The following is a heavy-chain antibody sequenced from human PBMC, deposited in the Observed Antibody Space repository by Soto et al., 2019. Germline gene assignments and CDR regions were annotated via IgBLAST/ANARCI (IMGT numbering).Heavy chain of an antibody. CDR2: ISGDGTTI. Sequence: EVQLVESGGDSVQPGGSLRLSCAASGFPFSSYWMHWVRHTPGKGLEWVSRISGDGTTIYYADSVTGRFTVSRDNAKNTLSLQMSGLGAEVPAVYYCAREYYGLLTGYYNDHWGQGTLVSVSS. D-gene: IGHD3-9*01. J-gene: IGHJ4*02. CDR3: AREYYGLLTGYYNDH. V-gene: IGHV3-74*01. CDR1: GFPFSSYW.